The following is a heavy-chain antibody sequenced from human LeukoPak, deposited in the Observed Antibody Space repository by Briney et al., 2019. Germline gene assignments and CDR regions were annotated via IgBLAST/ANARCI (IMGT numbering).Heavy chain of an antibody. V-gene: IGHV1-2*02. D-gene: IGHD3-10*01. Sequence: ASVKVSCKASGYTFTGYYMHWVRQAPGQGLEWMGWINPNSGGTNYAQKFQGRVIMTRDTSISTAYMELSRLRSDDTAVYYCARSRYGSGSFGYWGQGTLVTVSS. CDR1: GYTFTGYY. CDR3: ARSRYGSGSFGY. CDR2: INPNSGGT. J-gene: IGHJ4*02.